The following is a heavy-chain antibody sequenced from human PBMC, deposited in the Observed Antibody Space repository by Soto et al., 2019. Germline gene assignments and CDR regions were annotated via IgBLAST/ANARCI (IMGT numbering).Heavy chain of an antibody. Sequence: GGSLRLSCAASGFTFSSYAMHWVRQAPGKGLEWVAVISYDGSNKYYADSVKGRFTISRDNSKNTLYLQMNSLRAEDTAVYYCARDGVDTAMVTPFSLNLQYYYYYYGMDVWGQGTTVTVSS. CDR1: GFTFSSYA. D-gene: IGHD5-18*01. CDR2: ISYDGSNK. V-gene: IGHV3-30-3*01. J-gene: IGHJ6*02. CDR3: ARDGVDTAMVTPFSLNLQYYYYYYGMDV.